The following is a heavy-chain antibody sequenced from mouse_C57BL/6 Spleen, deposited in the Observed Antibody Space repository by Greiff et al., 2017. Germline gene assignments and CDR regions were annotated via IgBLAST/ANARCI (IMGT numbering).Heavy chain of an antibody. Sequence: QVQLKQSGAELARPGASVKLSCKASGYTFTSYGISWVKQRTGQGLEWIGEIYPRSGTTYYNEKFKGKATLTADKSSSTAYMELRSLTSEDSAIYFCARIYYYGSSYVGFDYWGQGTTLTVSS. CDR3: ARIYYYGSSYVGFDY. CDR1: GYTFTSYG. J-gene: IGHJ2*01. V-gene: IGHV1-81*01. CDR2: IYPRSGTT. D-gene: IGHD1-1*01.